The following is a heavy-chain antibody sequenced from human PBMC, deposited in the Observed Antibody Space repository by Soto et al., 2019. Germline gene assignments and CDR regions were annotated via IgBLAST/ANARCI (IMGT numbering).Heavy chain of an antibody. CDR1: GGSISSYY. CDR2: INHRGST. CDR3: ARHAEPNFDY. Sequence: PSETLSLTCTVSGGSISSYYWSWIRQPPGKGLEWIGEINHRGSTNYNPSLKSRVTISVDTSKNQISLKLSSVTAADTALYYCARHAEPNFDYWGQGALVTVSS. V-gene: IGHV4-59*08. J-gene: IGHJ4*02.